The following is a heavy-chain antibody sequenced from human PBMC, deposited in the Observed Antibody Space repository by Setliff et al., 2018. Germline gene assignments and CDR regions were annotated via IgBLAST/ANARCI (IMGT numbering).Heavy chain of an antibody. V-gene: IGHV4-34*01. CDR1: GGTFSDYY. D-gene: IGHD6-6*01. CDR3: ARGRNIAARLLDS. J-gene: IGHJ6*04. CDR2: INHRGST. Sequence: PSETLSLTCAAYGGTFSDYYWTWIRQPPGKGLEWVGEINHRGSTTYNPSLKSRVTISVDTSKDQFSLKVISMTAADTAVYYCARGRNIAARLLDSWGKGTTVTVSS.